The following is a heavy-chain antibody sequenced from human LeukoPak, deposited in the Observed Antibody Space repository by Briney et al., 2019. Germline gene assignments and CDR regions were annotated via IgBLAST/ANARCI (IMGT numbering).Heavy chain of an antibody. V-gene: IGHV4-39*01. CDR1: GGSISSSSHY. CDR3: ARRFGAWPYYLDH. D-gene: IGHD3-10*01. CDR2: IYYEGNT. Sequence: PSETLSLTCSVSGGSISSSSHYWDCIRQPPGNGLDWIGTIYYEGNTDFNPSLRGRVTISVDTSKNQFSLKLSSVSAADTALYYCARRFGAWPYYLDHWGQGALVTVSS. J-gene: IGHJ4*02.